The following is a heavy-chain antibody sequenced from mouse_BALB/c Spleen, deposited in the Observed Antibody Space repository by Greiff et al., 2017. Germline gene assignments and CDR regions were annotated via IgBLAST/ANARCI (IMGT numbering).Heavy chain of an antibody. CDR3: AREGDGYAMDY. J-gene: IGHJ4*01. V-gene: IGHV1-7*01. Sequence: QVQLKQSGAELAKPGASVKMSCKASGYTFTSYWMHWVKQRPGQGLEWIGYINPSTGYTEYNQKFKDKATLTADKSSSTAYMQLSSLTSEDSAVYYCAREGDGYAMDYWGQGTSVTVSS. D-gene: IGHD3-3*01. CDR1: GYTFTSYW. CDR2: INPSTGYT.